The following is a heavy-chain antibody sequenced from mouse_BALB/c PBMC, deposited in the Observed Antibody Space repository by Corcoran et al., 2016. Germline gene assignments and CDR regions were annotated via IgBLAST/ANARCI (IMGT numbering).Heavy chain of an antibody. CDR2: INPYNGGT. V-gene: IGHV1-22*01. CDR1: GYTFTSYV. J-gene: IGHJ1*01. Sequence: EVQLQQSGPELVKPGASVKMSCKASGYTFTSYVMHWVKQKPGQGLEWIGYINPYNGGTSYNQKFKGKATLTVDKSSSTACMELLSLTSEDSAVYYCARGSYFDVWGAGTTVTVSS. CDR3: ARGSYFDV.